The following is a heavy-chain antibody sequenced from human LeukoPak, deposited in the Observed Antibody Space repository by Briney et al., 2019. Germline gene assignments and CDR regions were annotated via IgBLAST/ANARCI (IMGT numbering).Heavy chain of an antibody. Sequence: GGSLRLSCAASGFTFSSYGMSWVRQAPGKWLEWVSAISGSGGSTYYADSVKGRFTISRDNSKNTLYLQMNSLRAEDTAVYYCAKEKALRYFDWLPRYYYYYYMDVWGKGTTVTISS. D-gene: IGHD3-9*01. V-gene: IGHV3-23*01. J-gene: IGHJ6*03. CDR2: ISGSGGST. CDR3: AKEKALRYFDWLPRYYYYYYMDV. CDR1: GFTFSSYG.